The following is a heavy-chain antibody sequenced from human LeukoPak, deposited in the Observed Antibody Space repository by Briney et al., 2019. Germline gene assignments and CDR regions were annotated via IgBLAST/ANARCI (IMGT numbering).Heavy chain of an antibody. CDR1: GGSFSGYY. J-gene: IGHJ4*02. CDR2: INHSGST. V-gene: IGHV4-34*01. Sequence: SETLSLTCAVYGGSFSGYYWSWIRQPPGKGLEWIGEINHSGSTNYNPSLKSRVTISVDTSKNQFSLKLSSVTAADTAVYYCARSPASGYDSTYYFDYWGQGTLVTVSS. D-gene: IGHD5-12*01. CDR3: ARSPASGYDSTYYFDY.